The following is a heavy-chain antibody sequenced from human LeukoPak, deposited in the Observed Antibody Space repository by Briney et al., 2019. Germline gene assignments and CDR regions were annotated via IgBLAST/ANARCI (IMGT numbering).Heavy chain of an antibody. Sequence: GSLRLSCAASGFTFGSYAMSWIRQPPGKGLEWIGEINHSGSTNYNPSLKSRVTISVDTSKNQFSLKLSSVTAADTAVYYCARSAGWAIAAAGRFDYWGQGTLVTVSS. D-gene: IGHD6-13*01. CDR2: INHSGST. CDR3: ARSAGWAIAAAGRFDY. J-gene: IGHJ4*02. CDR1: GFTFGSYA. V-gene: IGHV4-34*01.